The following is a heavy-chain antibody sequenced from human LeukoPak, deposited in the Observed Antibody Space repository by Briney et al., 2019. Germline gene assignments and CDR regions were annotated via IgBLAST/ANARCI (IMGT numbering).Heavy chain of an antibody. V-gene: IGHV1-2*04. CDR2: INPNSGGT. Sequence: GASVKVSCKASGYTFSDYYMQWVRQAPGQGLEWMGWINPNSGGTHYVQRFQGWVTMTRDTSISTAYMELSRLTSDDTAVYSCARDVDSNGWYLYFQHWGQGTLVTVSS. J-gene: IGHJ1*01. D-gene: IGHD6-19*01. CDR3: ARDVDSNGWYLYFQH. CDR1: GYTFSDYY.